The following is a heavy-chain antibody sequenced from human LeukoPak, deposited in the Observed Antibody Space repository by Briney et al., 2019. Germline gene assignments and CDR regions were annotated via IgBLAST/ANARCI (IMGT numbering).Heavy chain of an antibody. J-gene: IGHJ3*02. CDR1: GFTFEDYA. Sequence: GRSLRLSCAASGFTFEDYAMHWVRQAPGKGLEWVSGITWNSGSTAYADSVKGRFTISRDNAKNSPYLQMNSLRPEDTALYYCAKPSSGYLIASGAFDIWGQGTMVTVSS. CDR2: ITWNSGST. CDR3: AKPSSGYLIASGAFDI. D-gene: IGHD3-22*01. V-gene: IGHV3-9*01.